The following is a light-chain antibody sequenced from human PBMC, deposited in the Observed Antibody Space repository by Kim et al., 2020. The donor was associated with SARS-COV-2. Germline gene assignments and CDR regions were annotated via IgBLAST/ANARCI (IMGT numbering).Light chain of an antibody. CDR2: DAS. Sequence: EIVLTQSPATLSLSPGERATLSCRASQSVSSYLACYQQKPGQAPRLLIYDASNRATGIPARFSGSGSGTDFTLTISSLEPEDFAVYYCQERSNWPLTCGGGTKVDIK. J-gene: IGKJ4*01. V-gene: IGKV3-11*01. CDR3: QERSNWPLT. CDR1: QSVSSY.